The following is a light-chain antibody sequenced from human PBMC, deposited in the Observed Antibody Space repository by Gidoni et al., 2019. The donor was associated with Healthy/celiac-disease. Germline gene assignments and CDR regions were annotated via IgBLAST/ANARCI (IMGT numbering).Light chain of an antibody. CDR1: SSDVGGYNY. Sequence: QSAPTQPPSASGSPGQSVTISCTGPSSDVGGYNYVSWYQQHPGKAPTIMIYEVSKRPSGVPVRCFGSKSGNTASLTVSGLQSEDEADYYCSSYAGSNNLVFGGGTKLTVL. CDR2: EVS. CDR3: SSYAGSNNLV. V-gene: IGLV2-8*01. J-gene: IGLJ2*01.